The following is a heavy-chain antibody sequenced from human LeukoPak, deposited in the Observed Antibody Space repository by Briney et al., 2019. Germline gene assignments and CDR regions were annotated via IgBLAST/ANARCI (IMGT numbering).Heavy chain of an antibody. J-gene: IGHJ4*02. D-gene: IGHD3-3*01. CDR3: ARVKGSGYRNSIDY. CDR2: INWNGGST. V-gene: IGHV3-20*04. CDR1: GFTFDDYA. Sequence: GGSLRLSCAASGFTFDDYAMNWVRQAPGKGREWVSGINWNGGSTYYRDSVKGRFTITRDNAKNSLYLQMNILRAEDTALYYCARVKGSGYRNSIDYWGQGTLVTVSS.